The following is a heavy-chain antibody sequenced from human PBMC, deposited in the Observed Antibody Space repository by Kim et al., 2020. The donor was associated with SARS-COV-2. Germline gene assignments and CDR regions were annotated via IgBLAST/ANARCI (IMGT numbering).Heavy chain of an antibody. V-gene: IGHV4-34*01. J-gene: IGHJ1*01. Sequence: SETLSLTCAVYGGSFSGYYWSWIRQPPGKGLEWIGEINHSGSTNYNPSLKSRVTISVDTSKNQFSLKLSSVTAADTAVYYCARETSGSYYPFQHWGQVTL. D-gene: IGHD1-26*01. CDR1: GGSFSGYY. CDR2: INHSGST. CDR3: ARETSGSYYPFQH.